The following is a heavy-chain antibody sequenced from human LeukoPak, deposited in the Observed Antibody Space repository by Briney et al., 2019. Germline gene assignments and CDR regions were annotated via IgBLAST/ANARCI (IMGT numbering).Heavy chain of an antibody. J-gene: IGHJ2*01. CDR2: IYYSGST. CDR3: ARGPRIYMAYWYFDL. Sequence: PSETLSLTCIVSGGSISDSDYHWGWIRQPPGKGLEWIGIIYYSGSTNYNPSLKSRVTISVDTSKNQFSLKLSSVTAADTAVYYCARGPRIYMAYWYFDLWGRGTLVTVSS. V-gene: IGHV4-39*07. CDR1: GGSISDSDYH. D-gene: IGHD2-2*02.